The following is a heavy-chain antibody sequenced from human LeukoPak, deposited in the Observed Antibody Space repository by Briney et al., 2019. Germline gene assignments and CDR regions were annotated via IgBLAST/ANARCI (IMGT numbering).Heavy chain of an antibody. J-gene: IGHJ6*04. CDR3: ARFLGGNGLSYYGMDV. Sequence: SETLSLTCAVSGYSISSGFYWGWIRQPPGKGLEWIGSIYHDGRNYYNASLKSRVTISVGTSKNQFSLKLSSVTAADTAVYYCARFLGGNGLSYYGMDVWGKGTTVTVSS. D-gene: IGHD1-1*01. V-gene: IGHV4-38-2*01. CDR2: IYHDGRN. CDR1: GYSISSGFY.